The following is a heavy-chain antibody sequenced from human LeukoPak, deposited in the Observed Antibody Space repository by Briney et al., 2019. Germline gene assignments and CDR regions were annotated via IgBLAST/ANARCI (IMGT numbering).Heavy chain of an antibody. CDR2: IIPIFGTA. J-gene: IGHJ4*02. V-gene: IGHV1-69*13. CDR1: GGTFSSYA. D-gene: IGHD4-23*01. CDR3: AREAALRWVFDY. Sequence: SVKVSCKASGGTFSSYAISWVRQAPGQGLEWMGGIIPIFGTADYAQKFQGRVTITADESTSTAYMELSSLRSEDTAVYYCAREAALRWVFDYWGQGTLVTVSS.